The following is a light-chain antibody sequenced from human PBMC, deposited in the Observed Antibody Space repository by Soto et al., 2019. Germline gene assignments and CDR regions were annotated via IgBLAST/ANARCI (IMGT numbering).Light chain of an antibody. CDR3: QQHNTYAT. J-gene: IGKJ5*01. CDR2: DAS. V-gene: IGKV1-5*01. Sequence: DIQLTQAPSTLSAAVGDIVTITCRASQNSRNLLAWYQQKPGKAPKPLIYDASTLKTGVPSRFSGSGSGSEFNFTIPGLQPDDFATYFCQQHNTYATFGQGTRLDTK. CDR1: QNSRNL.